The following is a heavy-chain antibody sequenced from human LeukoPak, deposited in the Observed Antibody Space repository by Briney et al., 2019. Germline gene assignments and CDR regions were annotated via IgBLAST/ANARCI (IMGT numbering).Heavy chain of an antibody. V-gene: IGHV3-21*01. D-gene: IGHD1-26*01. Sequence: GGSLRLSCAASGFTFSSYSMNWVRQAPGKGLEWASSISSSSSYIYYADSVKGRFTISRDNAKNSLYLQMNSLRAEDTAVYYCARALPSPLYSGSYADAFDIWGQGTMVTVSS. CDR2: ISSSSSYI. CDR1: GFTFSSYS. CDR3: ARALPSPLYSGSYADAFDI. J-gene: IGHJ3*02.